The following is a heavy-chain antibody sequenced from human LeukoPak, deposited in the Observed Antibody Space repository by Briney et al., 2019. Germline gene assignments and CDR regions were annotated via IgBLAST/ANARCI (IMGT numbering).Heavy chain of an antibody. Sequence: GGSLRLSCAASGFTFSSYWMHWVRQAPGKGLVWVSRISTDGTSTKYADFVEGRFTISRDNSKNTLYLQMNSLRAEDTAVYYCAAYYDFWSGDYWGQGTLVTVSS. CDR1: GFTFSSYW. V-gene: IGHV3-74*01. CDR3: AAYYDFWSGDY. D-gene: IGHD3-3*01. J-gene: IGHJ4*02. CDR2: ISTDGTST.